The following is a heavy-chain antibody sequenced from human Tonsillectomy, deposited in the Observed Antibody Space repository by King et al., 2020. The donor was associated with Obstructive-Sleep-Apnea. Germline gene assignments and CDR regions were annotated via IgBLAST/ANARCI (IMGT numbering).Heavy chain of an antibody. Sequence: LQLQESGPGLVKPSETLSLTCTVSGGSISSSSCYWGWIRQPPGKGLEWIGSIYYSGNTYYNPSLKRRVTTSVDTSKNQFSLKRSSVTAADTAVYYCARSSLDSSWFDPLWYFDLWGRGTLVTVSS. CDR1: GGSISSSSCY. CDR2: IYYSGNT. D-gene: IGHD6-13*01. J-gene: IGHJ2*01. V-gene: IGHV4-39*07. CDR3: ARSSLDSSWFDPLWYFDL.